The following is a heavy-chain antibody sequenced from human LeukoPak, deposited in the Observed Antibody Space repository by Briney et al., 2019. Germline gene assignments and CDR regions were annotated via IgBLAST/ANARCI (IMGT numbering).Heavy chain of an antibody. J-gene: IGHJ4*02. D-gene: IGHD3-22*01. CDR1: GGTFSSYA. V-gene: IGHV1-69*05. Sequence: GSSVKVSCKASGGTFSSYAIGWVRQAPGQGLEWMGRIIPIFGTANYAQKFQGRVTITTDESTSTAYMELSSLRSEDTAVYYCARDRYYYDSSGYYYFDYWGQGTLVTVSS. CDR3: ARDRYYYDSSGYYYFDY. CDR2: IIPIFGTA.